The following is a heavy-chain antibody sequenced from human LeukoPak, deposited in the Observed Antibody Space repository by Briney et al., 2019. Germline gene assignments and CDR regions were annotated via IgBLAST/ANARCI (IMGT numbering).Heavy chain of an antibody. CDR1: EFAFSSYA. CDR3: VKDPYNWNYGDRIYYFDY. J-gene: IGHJ4*02. Sequence: GGSLRLSCSASEFAFSSYAMHWVRQAPGKGLQYVSAISSNGGITYYADSVKGRFTISRDNSKNTLFLQMSSLRAEDTAVYYCVKDPYNWNYGDRIYYFDYWGQGTLVTVSS. D-gene: IGHD1-7*01. CDR2: ISSNGGIT. V-gene: IGHV3-64D*09.